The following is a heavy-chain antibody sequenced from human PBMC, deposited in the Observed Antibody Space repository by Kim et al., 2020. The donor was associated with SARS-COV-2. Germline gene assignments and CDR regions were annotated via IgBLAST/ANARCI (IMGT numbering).Heavy chain of an antibody. Sequence: SVKVSCKASGGTFSSYAISWVRQAPGQGLEWMGGIIPIFGTANYAQKFQGRVTITADESTSTAYMELSSLRSEDTAVYYCARRTHYSSGWYPAGGMDVWGQGTTVTVSS. CDR3: ARRTHYSSGWYPAGGMDV. D-gene: IGHD6-19*01. CDR2: IIPIFGTA. CDR1: GGTFSSYA. V-gene: IGHV1-69*13. J-gene: IGHJ6*02.